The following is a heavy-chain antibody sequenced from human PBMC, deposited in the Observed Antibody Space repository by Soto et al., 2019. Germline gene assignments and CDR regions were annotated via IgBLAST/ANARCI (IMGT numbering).Heavy chain of an antibody. Sequence: QVQLVQSGAEVKKPGASVKVSCKASGYTFTSYDINWVRQATGQGLEWMGWMNPNSGNTGYAQKFQGRITMTRKTAINTAYMELRSLKSEDRAVYYGARERVRGVDFWGQGTTVTVSS. J-gene: IGHJ6*02. V-gene: IGHV1-8*01. CDR3: ARERVRGVDF. CDR2: MNPNSGNT. D-gene: IGHD3-10*01. CDR1: GYTFTSYD.